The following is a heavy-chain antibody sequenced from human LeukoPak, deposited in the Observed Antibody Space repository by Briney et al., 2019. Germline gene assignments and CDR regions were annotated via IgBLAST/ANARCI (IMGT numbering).Heavy chain of an antibody. Sequence: GGSLRLSCAASGFTFSDYYMSWIRQAPGKGLEWVSYISSSSSYTNYADSVKGRFTISRDNAKNSLYLQINGLRAEDTAVYYCARAGYEALAYWGQGTLVTVSS. CDR1: GFTFSDYY. J-gene: IGHJ4*02. D-gene: IGHD3-3*01. CDR2: ISSSSSYT. V-gene: IGHV3-11*06. CDR3: ARAGYEALAY.